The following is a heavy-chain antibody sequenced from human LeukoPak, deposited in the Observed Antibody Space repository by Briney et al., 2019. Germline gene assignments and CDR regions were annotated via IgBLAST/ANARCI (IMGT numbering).Heavy chain of an antibody. J-gene: IGHJ3*02. V-gene: IGHV3-73*01. CDR1: GFTFNDAW. CDR3: TRLSFDI. CDR2: IRSRANSYAT. Sequence: GGSLRLSCAASGFTFNDAWMNWVRQAPGKGLEWVGRIRSRANSYATAYAASVKGRFTIFRDDSKNTAYLQMNSLKTEDTAVYYCTRLSFDIWGQGTMVTVSS.